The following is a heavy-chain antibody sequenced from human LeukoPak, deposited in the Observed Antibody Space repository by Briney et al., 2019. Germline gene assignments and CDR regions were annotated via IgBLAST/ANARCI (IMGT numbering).Heavy chain of an antibody. CDR3: ARGAHGDYLFDP. Sequence: SETLSLTCTVSGGSISSSSYYWGWIRQPPGKGLEWIGSIYYSGSTYYNPSLKSRVTISVDTSKNQFSLKLSSVTAADTAVYYCARGAHGDYLFDPWGQGALVTVSS. CDR1: GGSISSSSYY. J-gene: IGHJ5*02. V-gene: IGHV4-39*01. CDR2: IYYSGST. D-gene: IGHD4-17*01.